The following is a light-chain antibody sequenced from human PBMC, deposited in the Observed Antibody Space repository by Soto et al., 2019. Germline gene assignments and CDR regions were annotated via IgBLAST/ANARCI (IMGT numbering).Light chain of an antibody. J-gene: IGKJ1*01. V-gene: IGKV1-8*01. CDR1: QGISSY. CDR2: AAS. CDR3: QQYYSYPQT. Sequence: AIRMTQSPSSFSASTGDRVTITCRASQGISSYLAWYQQKPGKAPKLLIYAASTLQSGVPSRFSGSGSGTDFTLTISCLQSEDFATYYCQQYYSYPQTFDQGTKV.